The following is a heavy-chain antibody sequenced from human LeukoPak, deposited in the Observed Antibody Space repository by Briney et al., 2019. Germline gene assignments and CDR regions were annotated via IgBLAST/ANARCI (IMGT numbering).Heavy chain of an antibody. Sequence: SETLSLTCAVYGGSFSGYYWSWIRQPPGKGLEWIGEINHSGSTNYNPSLKGRVTISVDTSKNQFSLKLSSVTAADTAVYYCARRPYYDILAGYHFFDYWGQGTLVTVSS. D-gene: IGHD3-9*01. CDR3: ARRPYYDILAGYHFFDY. J-gene: IGHJ4*02. CDR2: INHSGST. V-gene: IGHV4-34*01. CDR1: GGSFSGYY.